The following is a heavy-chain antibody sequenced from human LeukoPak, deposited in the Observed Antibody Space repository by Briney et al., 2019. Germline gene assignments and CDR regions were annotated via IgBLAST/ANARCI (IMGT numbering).Heavy chain of an antibody. Sequence: GGSLRLSCAASGFTFSSYWMSWVRQAPGKGLEWVANIKQDGSEKYYVDSVMGRFTISRDNAKDSLYLQMNSLRAEDTAVYYCARLGGYCSSTSCSSTNWFDPWGQGTLVTVSS. J-gene: IGHJ5*02. CDR3: ARLGGYCSSTSCSSTNWFDP. V-gene: IGHV3-7*01. CDR1: GFTFSSYW. CDR2: IKQDGSEK. D-gene: IGHD2-2*01.